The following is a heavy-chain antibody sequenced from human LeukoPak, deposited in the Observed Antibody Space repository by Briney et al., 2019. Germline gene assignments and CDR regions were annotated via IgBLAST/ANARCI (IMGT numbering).Heavy chain of an antibody. D-gene: IGHD6-13*01. Sequence: AGGSLRLSCAASGFTFSSYAMSWVRQAPGKGLEWVSAISGSGGSTYYADSVKGRFTISRDNSKNTLYLQMNSLRAEDTAVYYCAKLEGAAAGPDYFDYWGQGTLVTVSS. CDR1: GFTFSSYA. CDR3: AKLEGAAAGPDYFDY. CDR2: ISGSGGST. J-gene: IGHJ4*02. V-gene: IGHV3-23*01.